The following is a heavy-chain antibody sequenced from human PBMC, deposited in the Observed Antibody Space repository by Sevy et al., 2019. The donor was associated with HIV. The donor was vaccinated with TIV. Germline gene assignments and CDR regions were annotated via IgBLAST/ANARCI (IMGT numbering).Heavy chain of an antibody. Sequence: SETLSLTCTISGGSISSSSYYWGWIRQPPGKGLEWMGSLYSTGATSYNPSLESRVTVSADMSRNRFYLKLDSVSAADTAVYYCATPLPSGWYEGTGGYFDLWGRGTLVTVSS. V-gene: IGHV4-39*01. CDR3: ATPLPSGWYEGTGGYFDL. D-gene: IGHD6-19*01. J-gene: IGHJ2*01. CDR2: LYSTGAT. CDR1: GGSISSSSYY.